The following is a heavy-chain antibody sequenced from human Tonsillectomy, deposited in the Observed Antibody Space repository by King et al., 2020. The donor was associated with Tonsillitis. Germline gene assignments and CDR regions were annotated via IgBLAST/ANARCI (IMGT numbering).Heavy chain of an antibody. CDR3: ARTHSRSSAGAFDI. Sequence: QLVQSGAEVKKPGESLKISCKGSGYSFTSYWIAWVRQVPGKGLEWMGIIYPGDADTRYSPSFQGQVTISADQSISTAYLQWSSLKASDTAMYHCARTHSRSSAGAFDIWGQGTMVTVSS. CDR2: IYPGDADT. CDR1: GYSFTSYW. V-gene: IGHV5-51*01. D-gene: IGHD6-6*01. J-gene: IGHJ3*02.